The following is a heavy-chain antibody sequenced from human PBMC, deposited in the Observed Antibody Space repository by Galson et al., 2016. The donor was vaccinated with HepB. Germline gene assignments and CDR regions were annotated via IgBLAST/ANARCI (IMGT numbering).Heavy chain of an antibody. CDR2: IRAKSYGGTT. J-gene: IGHJ6*02. Sequence: LRLSCAGSGFTFGNYAMDWFRQAPGKGPEWVGFIRAKSYGGTTEFAASVKGRFTISRDDSKSIAYLQMNSLQAEDTAVYYCARDEPSYWGGWAVWGQGTTVIVSS. CDR1: GFTFGNYA. D-gene: IGHD2-21*01. V-gene: IGHV3-49*03. CDR3: ARDEPSYWGGWAV.